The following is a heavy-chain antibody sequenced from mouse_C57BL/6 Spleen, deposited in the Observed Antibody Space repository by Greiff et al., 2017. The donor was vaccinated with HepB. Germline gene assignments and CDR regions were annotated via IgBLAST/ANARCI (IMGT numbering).Heavy chain of an antibody. CDR1: GYAFTNYL. V-gene: IGHV1-54*01. CDR3: ARLGDGYYAWFAY. J-gene: IGHJ3*01. Sequence: VQLQESGAELVRPGTSVKVSCKASGYAFTNYLIEWVKQRPGQGLEWIGVINPGSGGTNYNEKFKGKATLTADKSSSTAYMQLSSLTSEDSAVYFCARLGDGYYAWFAYWGQGTLVTVSA. CDR2: INPGSGGT. D-gene: IGHD2-3*01.